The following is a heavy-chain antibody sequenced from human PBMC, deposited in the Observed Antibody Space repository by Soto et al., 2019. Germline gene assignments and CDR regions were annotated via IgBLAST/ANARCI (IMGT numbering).Heavy chain of an antibody. CDR3: ARDNDFWSGYYNAFDI. Sequence: SVKVSCKASGYTFTGYYMHWARQAPGQGLEWMGGIIPIFGTANYAQKFQGRVTITADESTSTAYMELSSLRSEDTAVYYCARDNDFWSGYYNAFDIWGQGTMVTV. V-gene: IGHV1-69*13. D-gene: IGHD3-3*01. J-gene: IGHJ3*02. CDR2: IIPIFGTA. CDR1: GYTFTGYY.